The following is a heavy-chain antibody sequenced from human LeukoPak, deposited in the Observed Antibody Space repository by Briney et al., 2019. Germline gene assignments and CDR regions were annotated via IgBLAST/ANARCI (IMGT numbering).Heavy chain of an antibody. CDR3: AKIGSGWTVLDAFDI. V-gene: IGHV3-23*01. Sequence: GGSLRLSCAASGFTFSSYAMSWVRQAPGKGLEWVSAISGSGGYTYYADSVKGRFTISRDNSKNTLYVQMNSLRAEDTAVYYCAKIGSGWTVLDAFDIWGQGTMVTVSS. CDR2: ISGSGGYT. D-gene: IGHD6-19*01. CDR1: GFTFSSYA. J-gene: IGHJ3*02.